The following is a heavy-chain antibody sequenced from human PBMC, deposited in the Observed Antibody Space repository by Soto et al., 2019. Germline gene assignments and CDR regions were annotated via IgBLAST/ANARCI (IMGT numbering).Heavy chain of an antibody. V-gene: IGHV3-23*01. J-gene: IGHJ5*02. CDR3: AKGEKQFLYWFDP. D-gene: IGHD6-19*01. CDR2: ISGSGGST. CDR1: GFTFSSYG. Sequence: PGGSLRLSCAASGFTFSSYGMHWVRQAPGKGLEWVSAISGSGGSTYYADSVKGRFTISRDNSKNTLYLQMNSLRAEDTAVYYCAKGEKQFLYWFDPWGQGTLVTVSS.